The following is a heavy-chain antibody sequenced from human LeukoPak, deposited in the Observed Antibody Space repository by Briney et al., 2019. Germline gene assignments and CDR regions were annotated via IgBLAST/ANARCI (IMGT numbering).Heavy chain of an antibody. CDR1: GGSISSGVYY. CDR3: ARSGTAMAQGWFDP. Sequence: SETLSLTCTVSGGSISSGVYYWSWIRQHPGKGLEWIGYIYYSGSTYYNPSLKSRVTISVDTSKNQFSLKLSSVTAADTAAYYCARSGTAMAQGWFDPWGQGALVTVSS. V-gene: IGHV4-31*03. CDR2: IYYSGST. J-gene: IGHJ5*02. D-gene: IGHD5-18*01.